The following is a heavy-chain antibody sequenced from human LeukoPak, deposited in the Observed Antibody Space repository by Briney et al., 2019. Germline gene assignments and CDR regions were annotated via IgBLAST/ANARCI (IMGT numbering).Heavy chain of an antibody. CDR1: GYSFINYY. CDR2: TYLGGSDT. J-gene: IGHJ4*02. Sequence: GESLKISCRCSGYSFINYYIGWVRQMPGKGLEWIGVTYLGGSDTSYNPSFKGQVIFSADKSTTTVYLQWSRLQASDTAIYYCARQYSSGWFRHFDYWGQGTLITVSS. CDR3: ARQYSSGWFRHFDY. D-gene: IGHD3-22*01. V-gene: IGHV5-51*01.